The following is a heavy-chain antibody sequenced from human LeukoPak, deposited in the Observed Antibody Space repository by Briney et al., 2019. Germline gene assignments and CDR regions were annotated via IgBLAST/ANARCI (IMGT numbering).Heavy chain of an antibody. Sequence: SETLSLTCTVSGGSISTTNYYWGWIRQSPGKGLEWFGCVYYSGSTYYNPSLKSRVTISVDTSKSQFSLKLSSVTAADTAVYYCARDLYYYGSGFDYWGQGTLVTVSS. CDR1: GGSISTTNYY. CDR3: ARDLYYYGSGFDY. D-gene: IGHD3-10*01. CDR2: VYYSGST. J-gene: IGHJ4*02. V-gene: IGHV4-39*07.